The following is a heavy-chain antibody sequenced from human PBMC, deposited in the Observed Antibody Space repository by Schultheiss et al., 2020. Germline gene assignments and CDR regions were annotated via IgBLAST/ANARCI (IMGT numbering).Heavy chain of an antibody. Sequence: SETLSLTCTVSGGSISSYYWSWIRQPPGKGLEWIGYIYYSGSTNYNPSLKSRVTISVDTSKNQFSLKLSSVTAADTAVYYCARLTPDYYDYIWGSYRIPGGYFDYWGKGTLVTGSA. V-gene: IGHV4-59*12. CDR3: ARLTPDYYDYIWGSYRIPGGYFDY. CDR2: IYYSGST. J-gene: IGHJ4*02. CDR1: GGSISSYY. D-gene: IGHD3-16*02.